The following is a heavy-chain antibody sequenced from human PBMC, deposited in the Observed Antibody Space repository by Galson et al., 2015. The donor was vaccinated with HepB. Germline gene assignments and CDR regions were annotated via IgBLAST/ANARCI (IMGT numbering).Heavy chain of an antibody. J-gene: IGHJ3*02. D-gene: IGHD3-10*01. Sequence: SVKVSCKASGYIFTSYGISWVRQAPGQGLEWMGWISAYNGNTNYAQNLQGRVTMTTDTSTSTAYMELRSLRSDDTAVYYCARSVGRKVRGVIISTNGFDIWGQGTMVTVSS. V-gene: IGHV1-18*04. CDR2: ISAYNGNT. CDR1: GYIFTSYG. CDR3: ARSVGRKVRGVIISTNGFDI.